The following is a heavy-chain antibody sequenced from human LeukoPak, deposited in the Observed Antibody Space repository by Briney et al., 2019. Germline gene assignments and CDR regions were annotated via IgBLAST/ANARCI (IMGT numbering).Heavy chain of an antibody. J-gene: IGHJ4*02. CDR3: AIIRGVITDLDY. CDR1: GGSISSGGYY. Sequence: SETLSLTCTVSGGSISSGGYYWSWIRQHPGKGLEWIGYIYYSGGTYYNPSLKSRVTISVDTSKNQFSLKLSSVTAADTAVYYCAIIRGVITDLDYWGQGTLVTVSS. V-gene: IGHV4-31*03. CDR2: IYYSGGT. D-gene: IGHD3-10*01.